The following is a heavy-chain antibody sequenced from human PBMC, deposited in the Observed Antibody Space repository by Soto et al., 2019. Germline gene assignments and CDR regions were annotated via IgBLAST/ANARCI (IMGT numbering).Heavy chain of an antibody. CDR1: GFTFSSYA. V-gene: IGHV3-30-3*01. CDR2: ISYDGSNK. J-gene: IGHJ6*02. CDR3: ARDQGITVTYYYGMDV. Sequence: VQLVESGGGVVQPGRSLRLSCAASGFTFSSYAMHWVRQAPGKGLEWVAVISYDGSNKYYADSVKGRFTISRDNSKNTLYLQMNSLRAEDTAVYYCARDQGITVTYYYGMDVWGQGTTVTVSS. D-gene: IGHD4-4*01.